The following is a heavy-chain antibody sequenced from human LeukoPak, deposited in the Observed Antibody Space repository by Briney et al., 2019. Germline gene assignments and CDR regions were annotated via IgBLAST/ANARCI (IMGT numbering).Heavy chain of an antibody. CDR1: GGSISSSSYY. J-gene: IGHJ3*02. CDR2: IYYSGST. Sequence: SETLSLTCTVSGGSISSSSYYWGWIRQPPGKGLEWIGSIYYSGSTYYNPSLKSRVTISVDTSKNQFSLKLSSVTAADTAVYYCASGTWGARGSKGFDIWGQGTMVTVSS. V-gene: IGHV4-39*07. D-gene: IGHD1-14*01. CDR3: ASGTWGARGSKGFDI.